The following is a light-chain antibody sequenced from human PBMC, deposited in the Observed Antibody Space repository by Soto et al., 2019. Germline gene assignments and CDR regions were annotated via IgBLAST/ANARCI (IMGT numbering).Light chain of an antibody. CDR3: CSYAGTNTFV. CDR2: EGN. V-gene: IGLV2-23*01. J-gene: IGLJ1*01. Sequence: QSALTQPASVSGSPGQSITISCTGTSSDVGSYNLVSWYQQHPGKAPKLMIYEGNKRPSGVSNRFSGHKSANTASLTISGLQTEDEADYYCCSYAGTNTFVFGTGTKLTVL. CDR1: SSDVGSYNL.